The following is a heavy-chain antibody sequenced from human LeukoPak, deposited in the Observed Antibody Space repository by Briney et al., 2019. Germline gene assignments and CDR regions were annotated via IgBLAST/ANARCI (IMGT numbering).Heavy chain of an antibody. CDR2: ISGSGGST. D-gene: IGHD4-17*01. Sequence: GGSLRLSCAASGFTFSSYAVSWVRQAPGKGLEWVSAISGSGGSTYYADSVKGRFTISRDNSKNTLYLQMNSLRAEDTAVYYCAKDERDYGDLFDYWGQGTLVTVSS. CDR3: AKDERDYGDLFDY. J-gene: IGHJ4*02. CDR1: GFTFSSYA. V-gene: IGHV3-23*01.